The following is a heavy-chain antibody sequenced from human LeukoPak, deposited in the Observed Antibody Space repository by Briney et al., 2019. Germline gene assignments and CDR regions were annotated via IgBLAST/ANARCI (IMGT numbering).Heavy chain of an antibody. J-gene: IGHJ4*02. Sequence: ASVKVSCKASGYTFTSYYMHWVRQAPGQGLEWMGIINPSGGSTSYAQKFQGRVTMTRDTSTSTVYMELSSLRSEDTAAYYCARAYYDILTGYYRVLFDYWGQGTLVTVSS. CDR1: GYTFTSYY. V-gene: IGHV1-46*01. CDR2: INPSGGST. CDR3: ARAYYDILTGYYRVLFDY. D-gene: IGHD3-9*01.